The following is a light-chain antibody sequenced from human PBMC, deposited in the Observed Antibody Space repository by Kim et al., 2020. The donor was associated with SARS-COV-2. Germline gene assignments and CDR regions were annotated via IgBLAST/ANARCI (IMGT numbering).Light chain of an antibody. V-gene: IGKV1-17*01. CDR3: LQHNTYPIT. CDR1: QDLRND. CDR2: GAS. J-gene: IGKJ5*01. Sequence: ASVGDRVTIPCRASQDLRNDLGWYQQSPGRAPKRLIYGASSLRSGVPSRFSGSGSGTEFTLTISSLQPEDFATYFCLQHNTYPITFGQGTRLEIK.